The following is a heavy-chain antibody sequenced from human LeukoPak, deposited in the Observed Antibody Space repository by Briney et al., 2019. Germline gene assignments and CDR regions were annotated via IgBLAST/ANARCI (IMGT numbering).Heavy chain of an antibody. CDR3: AKGGWFGQSPSDVFDI. CDR2: ISTSGGST. V-gene: IGHV3-23*01. CDR1: GFTFSSYA. Sequence: GGSLRLSCAASGFTFSSYAMSWVRQAPGKGLEWVSGISTSGGSTYHADSVKGRFIISRDNSKNTMYLQVNSLRAEDTAVYYCAKGGWFGQSPSDVFDIWGQGTMVTVSS. J-gene: IGHJ3*02. D-gene: IGHD3-10*01.